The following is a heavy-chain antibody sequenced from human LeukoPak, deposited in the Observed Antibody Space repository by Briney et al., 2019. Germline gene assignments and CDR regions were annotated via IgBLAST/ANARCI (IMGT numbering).Heavy chain of an antibody. CDR1: GGSISSGDYY. J-gene: IGHJ3*02. V-gene: IGHV4-30-4*01. CDR3: ARLFYEGAFDI. D-gene: IGHD5/OR15-5a*01. CDR2: IYYSGST. Sequence: SETLSLTCTVSGGSISSGDYYWSWIRQPPGKGLEWIGYIYYSGSTYYNPSLKSRVTISVDTSKNQFSPKLSSVTAADTAVYYCARLFYEGAFDIWGQGTMVTVSS.